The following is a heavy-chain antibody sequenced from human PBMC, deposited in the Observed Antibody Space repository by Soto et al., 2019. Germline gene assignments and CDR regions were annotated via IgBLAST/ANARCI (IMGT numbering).Heavy chain of an antibody. Sequence: QVQLHEPGPGLVKPSETLSLTCTVSDVSTTNFFWKWFRQPPGKGLEWIGIIHSSGTTNFNPSLESRVTISLDTSKRQCSLKMNSVTAADSAVYYCARGSGWLTDYWGRGSQVTVST. CDR2: IHSSGTT. CDR1: DVSTTNFF. J-gene: IGHJ4*02. CDR3: ARGSGWLTDY. V-gene: IGHV4-59*08. D-gene: IGHD6-19*01.